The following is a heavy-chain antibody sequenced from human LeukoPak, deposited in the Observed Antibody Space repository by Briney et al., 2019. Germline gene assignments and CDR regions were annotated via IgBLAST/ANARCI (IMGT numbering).Heavy chain of an antibody. CDR2: IYYSGST. CDR1: GGSISSYY. Sequence: PSETLSLTCTVSGGSISSYYWSWIRRPPGKGLEWIGYIYYSGSTNYNPSLKSRVTISVDTSKNQFSLKLSSVTAADTAVYYCARVPGILRFGDYYYYGMDVWGQGTTVTVSS. J-gene: IGHJ6*02. D-gene: IGHD3-3*01. V-gene: IGHV4-59*01. CDR3: ARVPGILRFGDYYYYGMDV.